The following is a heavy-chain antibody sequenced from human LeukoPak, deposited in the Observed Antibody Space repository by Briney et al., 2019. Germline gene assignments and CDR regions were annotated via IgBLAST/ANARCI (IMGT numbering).Heavy chain of an antibody. CDR1: GYTFAKYA. Sequence: ASAKVSCKASGYTFAKYAIHWVRQAPGQRLEWMGWINAGDGSTRYSQKFHGGVTITRDTSASTAYMELSSLRSEDTAVYYCARSILVVPVASHLNYGVDVWGQGTTVTVSS. V-gene: IGHV1-3*01. CDR3: ARSILVVPVASHLNYGVDV. J-gene: IGHJ6*02. D-gene: IGHD2-2*01. CDR2: INAGDGST.